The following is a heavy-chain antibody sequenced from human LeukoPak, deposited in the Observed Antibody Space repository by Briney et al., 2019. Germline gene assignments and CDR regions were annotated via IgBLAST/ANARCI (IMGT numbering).Heavy chain of an antibody. J-gene: IGHJ5*02. V-gene: IGHV3-74*01. CDR3: AKDPGPHTAFNWFDT. CDR1: GFTFSSYW. CDR2: INVDGSIT. Sequence: GGSLRLSCAASGFTFSSYWMHWVRQAPGKGLVWVSRINVDGSITDYADSVRGRFTISGDNAKNTLYLQMDSLGVDDTAVYYCAKDPGPHTAFNWFDTWGQGTLVTVSS.